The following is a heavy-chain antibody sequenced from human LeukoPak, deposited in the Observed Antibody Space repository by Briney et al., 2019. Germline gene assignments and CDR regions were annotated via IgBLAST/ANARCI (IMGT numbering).Heavy chain of an antibody. CDR1: GFPFDYCA. V-gene: IGHV3-43*02. CDR3: AEDIRSSSWYEVLDY. J-gene: IGHJ4*02. D-gene: IGHD6-13*01. CDR2: ISGDGGST. Sequence: GGSLRFSSAASGFPFDYCAMHWVRQAPGKGLEWVSLISGDGGSTYYADSVKGRFTISRDNSKNSLYLQMNSLRTEDTALYYCAEDIRSSSWYEVLDYWGQGTLVTVSS.